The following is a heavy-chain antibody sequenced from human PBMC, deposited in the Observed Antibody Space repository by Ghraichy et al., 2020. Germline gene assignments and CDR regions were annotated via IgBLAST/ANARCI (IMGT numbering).Heavy chain of an antibody. J-gene: IGHJ4*02. CDR3: ARDPYGDYKYGGTDY. CDR2: IKPDGSDR. D-gene: IGHD4-17*01. CDR1: GFNFGRHW. V-gene: IGHV3-7*01. Sequence: GGSLRLSCAASGFNFGRHWMSWVRQVPGKGLEWVASIKPDGSDRFYVDSVKGRFTISRDNAENSVSLEMTSLRAEDTAVYYCARDPYGDYKYGGTDYWGRGTRVSVSS.